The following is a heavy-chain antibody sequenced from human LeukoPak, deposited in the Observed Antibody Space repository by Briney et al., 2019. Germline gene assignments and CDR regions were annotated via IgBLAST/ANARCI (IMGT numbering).Heavy chain of an antibody. V-gene: IGHV3-21*04. CDR2: ISSSSSYI. CDR3: AKGQLWSDAFDI. Sequence: GGSLRLSCAASGFTFSSYSMNWVRQAPGKGLEWVSSISSSSSYIYYADSVKGRFTISRDNSKNTLYLQMNSLRAEDTAVYYCAKGQLWSDAFDIWGQGTMVTVSS. D-gene: IGHD5-18*01. CDR1: GFTFSSYS. J-gene: IGHJ3*02.